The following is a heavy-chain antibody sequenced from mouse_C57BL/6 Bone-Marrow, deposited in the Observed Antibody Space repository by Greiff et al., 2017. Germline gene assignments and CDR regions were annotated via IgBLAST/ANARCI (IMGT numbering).Heavy chain of an antibody. CDR3: ARRGCGYAMDY. Sequence: EVKLMESGGGLVKPGGSLKLSCAASGFTFSDYGMHWVRQAPEKGLEWVAYISRGSSTIYYADTVKGRFTISRDKAKNTLFLQMTSLRSEDTAMYDCARRGCGYAMDYWGQGTSVTVSS. J-gene: IGHJ4*01. CDR1: GFTFSDYG. V-gene: IGHV5-17*01. CDR2: ISRGSSTI.